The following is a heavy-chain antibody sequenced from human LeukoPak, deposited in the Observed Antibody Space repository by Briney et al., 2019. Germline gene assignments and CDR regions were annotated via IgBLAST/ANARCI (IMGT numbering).Heavy chain of an antibody. CDR1: GFTVSSSY. CDR3: ARESPSGGTQYFDY. CDR2: IYDDGTT. J-gene: IGHJ4*02. Sequence: GGSLRLSCAGSGFTVSSSYMDWVRQAPGKGLGWVSVIYDDGTTYYSDSVKGRFTISRHNSENTLYLQMNDLRAEDAAIYYCARESPSGGTQYFDYWGQGTLVTVSS. D-gene: IGHD2-15*01. V-gene: IGHV3-66*01.